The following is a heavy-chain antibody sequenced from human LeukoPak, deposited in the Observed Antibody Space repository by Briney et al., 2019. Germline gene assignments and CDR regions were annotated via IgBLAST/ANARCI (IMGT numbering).Heavy chain of an antibody. J-gene: IGHJ4*02. CDR1: VGSFSGYH. CDR3: ARDPTTVVNRPYYFDD. D-gene: IGHD4-23*01. Sequence: SDTLSLTCAVSVGSFSGYHWNWLRQAPGKGLEWIGEINDRGITNYNPSLKSRLTISIDTSKKQFSLKLRSVTAADTAVYYCARDPTTVVNRPYYFDDWGQETLVTVSS. V-gene: IGHV4-34*01. CDR2: INDRGIT.